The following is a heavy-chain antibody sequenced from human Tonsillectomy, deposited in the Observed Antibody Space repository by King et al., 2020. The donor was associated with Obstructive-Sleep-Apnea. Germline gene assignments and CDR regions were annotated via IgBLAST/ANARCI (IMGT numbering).Heavy chain of an antibody. J-gene: IGHJ6*02. D-gene: IGHD2-2*01. CDR2: IDPSDSYT. CDR3: ARLISYCSSTSCYSGLDV. Sequence: QLVQSGAEVKKPGESLRISCKGSGYSFTSYWISWVRQMPGKGLEWMGRIDPSDSYTNYSPSFQGHVTISADKSISTAYLQWSSLKASDTAMYYCARLISYCSSTSCYSGLDVWGQGTTVTVSS. CDR1: GYSFTSYW. V-gene: IGHV5-10-1*01.